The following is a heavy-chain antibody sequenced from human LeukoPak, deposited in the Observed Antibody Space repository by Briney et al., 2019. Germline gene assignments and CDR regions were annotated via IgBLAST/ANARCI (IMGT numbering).Heavy chain of an antibody. CDR3: ARDLARGYSYGYNAFDI. J-gene: IGHJ3*02. V-gene: IGHV1-18*01. CDR2: ITAGNGNT. CDR1: GYTFSSYG. Sequence: ASVKVSCKASGYTFSSYGIGWVRQAPRQGLEWMGWITAGNGNTNYAQKVQGRVTMTTDTSTSTAYMELRSLRSDDTAVYFCARDLARGYSYGYNAFDIWRQGTMVTVSS. D-gene: IGHD5-18*01.